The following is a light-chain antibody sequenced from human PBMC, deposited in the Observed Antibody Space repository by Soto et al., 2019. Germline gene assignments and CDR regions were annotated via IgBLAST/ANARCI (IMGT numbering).Light chain of an antibody. CDR3: QQYNNWPPRYT. CDR1: QSLNTN. V-gene: IGKV3-15*01. J-gene: IGKJ2*01. Sequence: EIVMTQSPATLSVPPGERATLSCRASQSLNTNLAWYQQKPGQAPRLLIYGASTRATGIPARFSGSGSGTEFTLTISSLQSEDFAVYYCQQYNNWPPRYTFGQGTKLEIK. CDR2: GAS.